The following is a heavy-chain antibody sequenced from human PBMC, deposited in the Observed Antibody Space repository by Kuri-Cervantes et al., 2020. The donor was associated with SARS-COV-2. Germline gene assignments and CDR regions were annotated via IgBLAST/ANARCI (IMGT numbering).Heavy chain of an antibody. CDR1: GGSISSSSYY. CDR2: IYYSGST. CDR3: ARVTSRTIFGVVTHFDY. Sequence: SETLSLTCTVSGGSISSSSYYWGWIRQPPGKGLEWIGSIYYSGSTYYNPSLKSRVTISVDTSKNQFSLKLSSVTAADTAVYYCARVTSRTIFGVVTHFDYWGQGTLVTVPQ. V-gene: IGHV4-39*01. J-gene: IGHJ4*02. D-gene: IGHD3-3*01.